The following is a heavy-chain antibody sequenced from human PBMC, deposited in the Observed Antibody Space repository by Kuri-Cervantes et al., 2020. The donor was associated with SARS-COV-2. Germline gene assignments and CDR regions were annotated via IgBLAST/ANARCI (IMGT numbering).Heavy chain of an antibody. D-gene: IGHD3-16*01. CDR3: ARDYGP. J-gene: IGHJ5*02. V-gene: IGHV3-30-3*01. CDR1: GFTFSSYA. Sequence: GGSLRLSCAASGFTFSSYAMHWVRQAPGKGLEWVAVISYDGSNKYYADSVKGRFTISRDNSKNTLYLQMNSPRAEDTAVYYCARDYGPWGQGTLVTVSS. CDR2: ISYDGSNK.